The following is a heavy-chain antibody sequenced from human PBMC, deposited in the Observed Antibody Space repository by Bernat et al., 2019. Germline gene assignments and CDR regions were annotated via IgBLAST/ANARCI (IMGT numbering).Heavy chain of an antibody. J-gene: IGHJ4*02. CDR3: AKWTPAGRDY. Sequence: VQLLESGGGLVQPGGSLRLSCAASGFTFSSYGMHWVRQAPGKGLEWVAVISYDGSNKYYADSVKGRFTISRDNSKNTLYLQMNSLRAEDTAVYYCAKWTPAGRDYWGQGTLVTVSS. D-gene: IGHD3/OR15-3a*01. V-gene: IGHV3-30*18. CDR2: ISYDGSNK. CDR1: GFTFSSYG.